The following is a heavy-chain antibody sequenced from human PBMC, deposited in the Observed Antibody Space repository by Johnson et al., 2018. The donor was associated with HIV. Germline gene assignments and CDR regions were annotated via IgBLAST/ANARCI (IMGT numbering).Heavy chain of an antibody. Sequence: VQLVESGGGLVQPGGSLRLSCAASGFTFSSYWMSWVRQAPGKGLEWVANIKQDGSEKYYVDSVKGRFTISRDNSKNTLYLQMNSLRAEDTAVYYCTTALRGTVTRDGYILDAFDIWGQGTMVTVSS. V-gene: IGHV3-7*03. D-gene: IGHD5-24*01. CDR2: IKQDGSEK. CDR1: GFTFSSYW. CDR3: TTALRGTVTRDGYILDAFDI. J-gene: IGHJ3*02.